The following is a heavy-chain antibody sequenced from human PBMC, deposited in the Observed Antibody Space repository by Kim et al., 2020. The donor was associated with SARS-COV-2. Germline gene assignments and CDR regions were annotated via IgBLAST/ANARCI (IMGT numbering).Heavy chain of an antibody. CDR1: GASITSGGYD. CDR2: IHYDGIT. V-gene: IGHV4-39*01. D-gene: IGHD3-10*01. CDR3: LKHFSFYRGGGY. J-gene: IGHJ4*02. Sequence: SETLSLTCSVSGASITSGGYDWGWNRQPPGKGLEWIGTIHYDGITYYNTSLKSRLTISADTSRNQFSLSLTSVTAAHTAVYYWLKHFSFYRGGGYWGQG.